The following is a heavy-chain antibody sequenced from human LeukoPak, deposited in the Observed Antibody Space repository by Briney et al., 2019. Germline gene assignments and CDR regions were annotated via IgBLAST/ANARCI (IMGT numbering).Heavy chain of an antibody. D-gene: IGHD6-6*01. V-gene: IGHV3-15*01. J-gene: IGHJ5*02. CDR2: IKSKTDGGTT. CDR1: GFTFSSHE. Sequence: GGSLRLSCAASGFTFSSHEMNWVRQAPGKGLEWVGRIKSKTDGGTTDYAAPVKGRFTISRDDSKNTLYLQMNSLKTEDTAVYYCTTEQLVGPRGGGWFDPWGQGTLVTVSS. CDR3: TTEQLVGPRGGGWFDP.